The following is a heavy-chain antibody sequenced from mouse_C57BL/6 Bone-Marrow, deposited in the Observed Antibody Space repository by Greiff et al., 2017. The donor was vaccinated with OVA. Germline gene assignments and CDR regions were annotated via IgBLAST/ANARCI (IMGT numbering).Heavy chain of an antibody. V-gene: IGHV5-17*01. D-gene: IGHD2-1*01. CDR2: ISSGSSTI. J-gene: IGHJ4*01. CDR1: GFTFSDYG. Sequence: DVKLVESGGGLVKPGGSLKLSCAASGFTFSDYGMHWVRQAPEKGLEWVAYISSGSSTIYYADTVKGRFTISRDNAKNTLFLQMTSRRSEDTAMYYCASTGDYGNYGAMDYWGQGTSVTVSS. CDR3: ASTGDYGNYGAMDY.